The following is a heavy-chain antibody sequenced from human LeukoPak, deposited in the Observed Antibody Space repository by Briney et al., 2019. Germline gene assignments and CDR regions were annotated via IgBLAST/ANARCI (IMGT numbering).Heavy chain of an antibody. J-gene: IGHJ5*02. V-gene: IGHV3-74*01. CDR2: IYVDGRTT. Sequence: GVSLRLSCVASGFTFSNYWMHWVRQPPGKGLVWVSRIYVDGRTTNYADSVKGRFTISRDNAKNTVYLEMNSLSVEDTATYYCIRDFRSADLWGQGTLVTVTS. CDR1: GFTFSNYW. CDR3: IRDFRSADL.